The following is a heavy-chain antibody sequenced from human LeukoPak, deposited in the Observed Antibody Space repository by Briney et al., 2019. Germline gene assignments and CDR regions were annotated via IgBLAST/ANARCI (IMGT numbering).Heavy chain of an antibody. CDR2: MNPNSGNT. Sequence: ASVKVSCKTSGYTFTSYDINWVRQAPGQGLEWMGWMNPNSGNTDYAQKFQGRVTMTRNTSISTAYMELSSLRSEDTAVYYCARGRSSYSSSWYIHWGQGTLVTVSS. D-gene: IGHD6-13*01. J-gene: IGHJ4*02. CDR3: ARGRSSYSSSWYIH. V-gene: IGHV1-8*01. CDR1: GYTFTSYD.